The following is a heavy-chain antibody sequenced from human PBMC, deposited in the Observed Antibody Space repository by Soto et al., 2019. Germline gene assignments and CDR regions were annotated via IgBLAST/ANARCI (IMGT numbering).Heavy chain of an antibody. Sequence: GESLKISCKGSGYSFTSYWIGWVRQMPGKGLEWMGIIYPGDSDTRYSPSFQGQVTISADKSISTAYLQWSSLKASDTAMYYCATHTAMVTGDYYGMDVWGQGTTVTVSS. CDR2: IYPGDSDT. CDR1: GYSFTSYW. CDR3: ATHTAMVTGDYYGMDV. V-gene: IGHV5-51*01. D-gene: IGHD5-18*01. J-gene: IGHJ6*02.